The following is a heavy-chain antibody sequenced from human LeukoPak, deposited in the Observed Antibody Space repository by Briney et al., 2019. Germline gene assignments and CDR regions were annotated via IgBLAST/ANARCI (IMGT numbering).Heavy chain of an antibody. V-gene: IGHV3-30*18. CDR2: ISFDGSNK. J-gene: IGHJ4*02. CDR1: GFILSRYD. CDR3: ANIPEEVVAATGTGHFDY. Sequence: PGRSLRLSCAASGFILSRYDMHWVRQAPGKGLEWVTVISFDGSNKYYADSVKGRFTISRDNSKNTLYLQMNSLRAEDTAVYYCANIPEEVVAATGTGHFDYWGQGTLVTVSS. D-gene: IGHD2-15*01.